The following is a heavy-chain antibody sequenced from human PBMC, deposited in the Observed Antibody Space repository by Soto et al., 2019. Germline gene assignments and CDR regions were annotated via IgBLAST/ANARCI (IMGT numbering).Heavy chain of an antibody. V-gene: IGHV4-4*07. Sequence: SETLSLTCTVSGGSISSYDWSWIRQPAGKGLEWIGRIYTSGSTDYNPSLKSRVTMSVDTSKNQFSLKLSSVTAADTAVYYCARVLSGIAVAGVFDYWGQGTLVTVSS. D-gene: IGHD6-19*01. CDR3: ARVLSGIAVAGVFDY. CDR2: IYTSGST. J-gene: IGHJ4*02. CDR1: GGSISSYD.